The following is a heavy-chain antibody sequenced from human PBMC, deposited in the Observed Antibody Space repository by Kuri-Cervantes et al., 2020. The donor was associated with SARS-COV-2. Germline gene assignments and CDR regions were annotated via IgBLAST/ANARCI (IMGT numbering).Heavy chain of an antibody. J-gene: IGHJ3*02. V-gene: IGHV1-46*01. D-gene: IGHD2-21*01. Sequence: ASVKVSCKASGYTFTSYYMHWVRQAPGQGLEWMGIINPSGGSTSYAQKFQGRVTMTRDTSTSTVYMELSSLRSEDTAVYYCAKAISPDCDDDCYSYGAFDIWGQGTMVTVSS. CDR1: GYTFTSYY. CDR3: AKAISPDCDDDCYSYGAFDI. CDR2: INPSGGST.